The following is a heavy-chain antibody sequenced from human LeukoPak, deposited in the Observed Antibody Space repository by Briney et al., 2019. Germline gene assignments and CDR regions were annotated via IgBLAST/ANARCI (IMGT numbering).Heavy chain of an antibody. CDR2: IRYDGSNK. D-gene: IGHD5-24*01. Sequence: GSLRLSCAASGFTFSSYGMHWVRQAPGKGLEWVAFIRYDGSNKYYADSVKGRFTISRDNSKNTLYLQMNSLRAEDTAVYYCARSRGIRWLQPHFDYWGQGTLVTVSS. CDR1: GFTFSSYG. V-gene: IGHV3-30*02. J-gene: IGHJ4*02. CDR3: ARSRGIRWLQPHFDY.